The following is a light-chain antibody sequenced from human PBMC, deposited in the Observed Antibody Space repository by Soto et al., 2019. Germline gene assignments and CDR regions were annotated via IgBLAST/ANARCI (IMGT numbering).Light chain of an antibody. CDR1: QSISSW. CDR3: QQYNNWPAIT. CDR2: DAS. V-gene: IGKV1-5*01. J-gene: IGKJ5*01. Sequence: DIQMTQSPSTLSASVGDRVTITCRGSQSISSWLAWYQQKPGKAPKLLIYDASSLESGVPSRFSGSGSGTEFTLTISSLQSEDFAVYYCQQYNNWPAITFGQGTRLEIK.